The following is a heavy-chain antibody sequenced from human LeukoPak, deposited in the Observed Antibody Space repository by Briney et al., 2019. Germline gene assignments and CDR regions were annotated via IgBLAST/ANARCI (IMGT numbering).Heavy chain of an antibody. D-gene: IGHD6-13*01. V-gene: IGHV3-23*01. CDR3: AKAGLGAAAGKIDY. CDR1: GFTFSSYA. J-gene: IGHJ4*02. Sequence: GGSLRLSCVASGFTFSSYAMSWVRQAPGKGLEWVSAISGSGGSTYYADSVKGRFTISRDNSKNTLYLQMNSLRAEDTAVYYCAKAGLGAAAGKIDYWGQGTLVTVSS. CDR2: ISGSGGST.